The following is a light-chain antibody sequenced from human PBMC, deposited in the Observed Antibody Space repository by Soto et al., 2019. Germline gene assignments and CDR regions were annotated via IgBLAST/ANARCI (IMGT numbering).Light chain of an antibody. J-gene: IGKJ1*01. CDR1: QDIRSN. Sequence: IQMTQSPSSLSASLGDRVTITCRASQDIRSNLNWYQQKPGKAPKLLIYGASSLQSGVPSRFSGSRSGPDFTLTISSLQPEDFATYYCQQNYSNPRTFGQGTKVDIK. CDR2: GAS. V-gene: IGKV1-39*01. CDR3: QQNYSNPRT.